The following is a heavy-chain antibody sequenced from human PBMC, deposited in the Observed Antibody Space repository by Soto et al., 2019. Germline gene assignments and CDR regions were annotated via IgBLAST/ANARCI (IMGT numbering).Heavy chain of an antibody. J-gene: IGHJ4*02. Sequence: GGSLRLSCAASGFTFSSYAMHWVRQAPGKGLEWVAVISYDGSNKYYADSVKGRFTISRDNSKNTLYLQMNSLRAEDTAVYYCAKDLGLGVTTGDYWGQGTLVTVSS. V-gene: IGHV3-30*04. CDR1: GFTFSSYA. CDR2: ISYDGSNK. CDR3: AKDLGLGVTTGDY. D-gene: IGHD4-17*01.